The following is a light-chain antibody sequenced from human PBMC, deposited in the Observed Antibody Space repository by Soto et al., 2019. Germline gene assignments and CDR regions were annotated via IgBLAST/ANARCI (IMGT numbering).Light chain of an antibody. CDR1: SSNIGAGFD. CDR3: QSYDTGLTGHVL. J-gene: IGLJ2*01. CDR2: AST. V-gene: IGLV1-40*01. Sequence: QPVLTQPPSVSGAPGLRVTISCSGNSSNIGAGFDVHWYQQLPGAAPKLLLYASTNRPSGVPDRFSGSKSDTSASLAITGLQIDDEADYYCQSYDTGLTGHVLFGGGTKLTVL.